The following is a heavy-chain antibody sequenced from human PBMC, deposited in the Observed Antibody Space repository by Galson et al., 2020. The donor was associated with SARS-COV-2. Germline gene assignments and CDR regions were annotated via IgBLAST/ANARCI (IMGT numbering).Heavy chain of an antibody. Sequence: GESLKISCAASGFTLSSYSMNWVRQAPGTGLEWVSKISSSSTTIYYADSVKGRFTISRDNAKNSLYLQMNSLRDEDTAVYYCARVDCSGGSCYSDYWGQGTLVTVSS. CDR2: ISSSSTTI. CDR3: ARVDCSGGSCYSDY. J-gene: IGHJ4*02. CDR1: GFTLSSYS. D-gene: IGHD2-15*01. V-gene: IGHV3-48*02.